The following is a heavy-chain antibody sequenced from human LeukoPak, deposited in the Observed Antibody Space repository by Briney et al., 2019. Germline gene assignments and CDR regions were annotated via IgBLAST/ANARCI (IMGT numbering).Heavy chain of an antibody. CDR1: GYTFTSYY. D-gene: IGHD3-3*01. CDR3: ARSSGYYVYDY. J-gene: IGHJ4*02. Sequence: ASVKVSCKTSGYTFTSYYMHWVRQAPGQGLEWMGIINPSDGSTSNAQNFQGRVTMTRDTSTSTVYMEVSSLRSEDTAVYYCARSSGYYVYDYWGQGTLVTVSS. CDR2: INPSDGST. V-gene: IGHV1-46*01.